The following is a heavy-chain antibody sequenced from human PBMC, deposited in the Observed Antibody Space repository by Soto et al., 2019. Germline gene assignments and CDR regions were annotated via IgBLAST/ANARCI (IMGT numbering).Heavy chain of an antibody. Sequence: SCKASGYTFTALYMHWVRQSPGKGLVWISRIYNDGTYSDYADSVRGRFTISRDNVNDTLYLQMNNLRAEDSGLYYCTRGPRPISTGTGAYWGQGTQVTVSS. CDR3: TRGPRPISTGTGAY. CDR1: GYTFTALY. D-gene: IGHD3-10*01. V-gene: IGHV3-74*01. J-gene: IGHJ4*02. CDR2: IYNDGTYS.